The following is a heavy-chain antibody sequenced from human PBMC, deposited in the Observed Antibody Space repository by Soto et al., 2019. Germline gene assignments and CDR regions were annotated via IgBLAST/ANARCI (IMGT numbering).Heavy chain of an antibody. CDR3: ARLDMATIYYFDY. V-gene: IGHV4-61*01. J-gene: IGHJ4*02. D-gene: IGHD5-12*01. CDR1: GGTVSSGSYY. CDR2: IYYSGTT. Sequence: PSETLSLTCTVSGGTVSSGSYYWSWIRQPPGKGLEWIGYIYYSGTTNANPSLRSCTTISEDTSKNQFSLKLSSVTAADTAVYYCARLDMATIYYFDYWGQGTLVTVSS.